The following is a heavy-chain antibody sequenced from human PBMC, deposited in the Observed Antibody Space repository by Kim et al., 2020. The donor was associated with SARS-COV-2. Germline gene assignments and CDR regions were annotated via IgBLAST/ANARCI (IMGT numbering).Heavy chain of an antibody. CDR3: AKALLWFGETHAFDI. CDR1: GFTFDDYA. CDR2: ISWNSGSI. J-gene: IGHJ3*02. V-gene: IGHV3-9*01. D-gene: IGHD3-10*01. Sequence: GGSLRLSCAASGFTFDDYAMHWVRQAPGKGLEWVSGISWNSGSIGYADSVKGRFTISRDNAKNSLYLQMNSLRAEDTALYYCAKALLWFGETHAFDIWGQGTMVTVSS.